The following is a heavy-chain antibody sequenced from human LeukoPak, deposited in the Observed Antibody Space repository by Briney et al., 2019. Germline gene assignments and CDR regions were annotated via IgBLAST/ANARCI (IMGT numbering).Heavy chain of an antibody. CDR2: ISSSGSTI. Sequence: GGSLRLSCAASGFTFRDYYMAWIRQAPGKGLEWVSYISSSGSTIYYADSVKGRFTISRDNAKNSLYLQMNSLRAEDTAVYYCARDMRYYGSGRQSDYWGQGTLVTVSS. J-gene: IGHJ4*02. CDR3: ARDMRYYGSGRQSDY. CDR1: GFTFRDYY. V-gene: IGHV3-11*04. D-gene: IGHD3-10*01.